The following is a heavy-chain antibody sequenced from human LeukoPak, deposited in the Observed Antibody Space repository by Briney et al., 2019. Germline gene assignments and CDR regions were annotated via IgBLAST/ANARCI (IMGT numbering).Heavy chain of an antibody. Sequence: QSGGSLRLSCSASGFTFSSYAMHWVRQAPGKGLEYVSAISSNGGSTYYADSVKGRFTISRDNSKNTLYLQMSSLRAEDTAVYYCVKDVVVVPAAIIYDAFDIWGQGTMVTVSS. J-gene: IGHJ3*02. V-gene: IGHV3-64D*06. CDR3: VKDVVVVPAAIIYDAFDI. CDR1: GFTFSSYA. CDR2: ISSNGGST. D-gene: IGHD2-2*02.